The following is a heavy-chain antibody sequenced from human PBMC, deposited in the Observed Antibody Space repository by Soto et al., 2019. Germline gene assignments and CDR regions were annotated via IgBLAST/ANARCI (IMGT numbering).Heavy chain of an antibody. J-gene: IGHJ4*02. CDR3: ARGQGSTDSSGYSFDY. CDR2: INHSGST. D-gene: IGHD3-22*01. CDR1: GGSYSGYY. Sequence: PSETLSLTCAVYGGSYSGYYWSWIRQPPGKGLEWIGEINHSGSTNYNPSLKSRVTISVDTSRNQFSLKLSSVTAADTAVYYCARGQGSTDSSGYSFDYWGQGTLVTAPQ. V-gene: IGHV4-34*01.